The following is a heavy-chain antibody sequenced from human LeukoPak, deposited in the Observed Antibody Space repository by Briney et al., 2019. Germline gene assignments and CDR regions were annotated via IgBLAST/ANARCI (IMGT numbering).Heavy chain of an antibody. V-gene: IGHV1-69*05. J-gene: IGHJ6*03. Sequence: GASVKVSCKACGGTFSSYAISWVRQAPGQGLEWMGGIIPIFGTANYAQKFQGRVTITTDESTSTAYMELSSLRSEDTAVYYCARQIPFEYYMDVWGKGTTVTVSS. D-gene: IGHD2-21*01. CDR1: GGTFSSYA. CDR2: IIPIFGTA. CDR3: ARQIPFEYYMDV.